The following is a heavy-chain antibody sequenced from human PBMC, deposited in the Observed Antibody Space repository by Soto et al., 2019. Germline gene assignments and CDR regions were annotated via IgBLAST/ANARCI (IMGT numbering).Heavy chain of an antibody. CDR1: GFTFSNAW. D-gene: IGHD2-8*02. Sequence: GGSLRLSCAASGFTFSNAWMNWVRQAPGKGLEWVARIKSKAAGGTTDYAAPVKGRFTISRDDSTNTLYLQMNNLKTEDTALYYCTTHPPGAVRDSFDWWGKVTLVTFPS. J-gene: IGHJ4*02. V-gene: IGHV3-15*01. CDR2: IKSKAAGGTT. CDR3: TTHPPGAVRDSFDW.